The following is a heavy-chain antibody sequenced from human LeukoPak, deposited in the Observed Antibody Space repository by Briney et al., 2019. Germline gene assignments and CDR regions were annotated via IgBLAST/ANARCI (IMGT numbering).Heavy chain of an antibody. D-gene: IGHD2-2*01. J-gene: IGHJ4*02. Sequence: GGSLRLSCAASGFTFSSYAMSWVRQAPGKGLEWVSAISGSGGSTYYADSVKGRFTISRDNSKNTLYLQMNSLRAEDTAVYYCAKSLRGFGVPAAAPDHWGQGTLVTVSS. V-gene: IGHV3-23*01. CDR3: AKSLRGFGVPAAAPDH. CDR1: GFTFSSYA. CDR2: ISGSGGST.